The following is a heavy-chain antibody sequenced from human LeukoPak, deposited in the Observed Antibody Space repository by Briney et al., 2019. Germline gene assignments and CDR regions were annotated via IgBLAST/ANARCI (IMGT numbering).Heavy chain of an antibody. V-gene: IGHV1-2*02. CDR2: INPNSGGT. Sequence: ALVKVSCKASGYTFTGYYMHWVRQAPGQGLEWMGWINPNSGGTNYAQKFQGRVTMTRDTSISTAYMELSRLRSDDTAVYYCARDIGYSYGYGYFDYWGQGTLVTVSS. J-gene: IGHJ4*02. CDR3: ARDIGYSYGYGYFDY. CDR1: GYTFTGYY. D-gene: IGHD5-18*01.